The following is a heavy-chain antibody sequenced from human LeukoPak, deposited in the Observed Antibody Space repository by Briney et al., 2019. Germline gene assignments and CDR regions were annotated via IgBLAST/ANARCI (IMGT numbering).Heavy chain of an antibody. CDR3: ARFVRRDYRAGLDY. J-gene: IGHJ4*02. CDR1: GGSISSGGYY. CDR2: IYYSGST. V-gene: IGHV4-31*03. Sequence: KPSETLSLTCTVSGGSISSGGYYWSWIRQHPGKGLEWIGYIYYSGSTYYNPSLKSRVTISVDTSKNQFSLKLSSVTAADTAVYYCARFVRRDYRAGLDYWGQGTLVTVSS. D-gene: IGHD6-19*01.